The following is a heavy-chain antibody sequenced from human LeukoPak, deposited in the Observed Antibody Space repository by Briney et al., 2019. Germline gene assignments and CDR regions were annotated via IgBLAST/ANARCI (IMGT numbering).Heavy chain of an antibody. D-gene: IGHD3-22*01. CDR1: GYTFTGYY. Sequence: ASVKVSCKASGYTFTGYYMHWVRQAPGQGLEWMGWINPNSGGTNYAQKFQGRVTMTRDTSISTAYMELSRLRSDDTAVYYCARASPDYYDSSGYEAYYFDYWGQGTLVTVSS. J-gene: IGHJ4*02. CDR3: ARASPDYYDSSGYEAYYFDY. CDR2: INPNSGGT. V-gene: IGHV1-2*02.